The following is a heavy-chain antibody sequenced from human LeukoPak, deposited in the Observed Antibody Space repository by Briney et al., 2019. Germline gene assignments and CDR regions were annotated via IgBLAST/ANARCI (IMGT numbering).Heavy chain of an antibody. Sequence: SETLSLTRTVSGGSISSYYWSWIRQPAGKGLEWIGRIYTSGSTNYNPSLKSRVTMSVDTSKNQFSLKLSSVTAADTAVYYCARVRDCSGGSCYNFAFDIWGQGTMVTVSS. CDR1: GGSISSYY. V-gene: IGHV4-4*07. CDR3: ARVRDCSGGSCYNFAFDI. J-gene: IGHJ3*02. D-gene: IGHD2-15*01. CDR2: IYTSGST.